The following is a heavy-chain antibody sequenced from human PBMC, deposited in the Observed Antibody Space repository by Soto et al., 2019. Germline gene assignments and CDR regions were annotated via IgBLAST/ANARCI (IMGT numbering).Heavy chain of an antibody. Sequence: QVQLVESGGGVVQPGRSLRLSCAASGFTFSSYGMHWVRQAPGKGLEWVAVIWYDGSNKYYADSVKGRFTISRDNSKNTLYLQMNSLRAEDTAVYYCARGTNGDAGGGMDVWGQGTTVTVSS. CDR3: ARGTNGDAGGGMDV. J-gene: IGHJ6*02. V-gene: IGHV3-33*01. CDR2: IWYDGSNK. CDR1: GFTFSSYG. D-gene: IGHD2-8*01.